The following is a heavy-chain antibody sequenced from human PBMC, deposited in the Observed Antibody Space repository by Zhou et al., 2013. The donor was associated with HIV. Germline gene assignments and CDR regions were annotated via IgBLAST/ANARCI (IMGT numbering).Heavy chain of an antibody. V-gene: IGHV4-39*07. D-gene: IGHD1-1*01. CDR1: GGSISISSYY. J-gene: IGHJ4*02. CDR3: ARRLTGRERDYVDY. Sequence: QVQLQESGPGLVKPSETLSLTCTVSGGSISISSYYWGWIRQPPGKGLEWIGSIYYSGSTYYNPSLKSRVTISIDTSKNQFSLKLSSVTAADTAVYYCARRLTGRERDYVDYWGQGTLVSVSS. CDR2: IYYSGST.